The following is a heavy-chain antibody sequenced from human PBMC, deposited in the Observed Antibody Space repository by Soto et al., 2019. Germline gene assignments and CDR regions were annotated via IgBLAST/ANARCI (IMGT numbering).Heavy chain of an antibody. D-gene: IGHD6-13*01. Sequence: SVKVSCKASGGTFSSYGINWVRQAPGQGLEWMGGIIPIFDTSNSAQKFQGRVTIIADKSTSTVYMELSSLRSVDTAVYYCARDIKRAAAAGYYYYNAMDVWGQGTTVTVSS. J-gene: IGHJ6*02. V-gene: IGHV1-69*06. CDR1: GGTFSSYG. CDR2: IIPIFDTS. CDR3: ARDIKRAAAAGYYYYNAMDV.